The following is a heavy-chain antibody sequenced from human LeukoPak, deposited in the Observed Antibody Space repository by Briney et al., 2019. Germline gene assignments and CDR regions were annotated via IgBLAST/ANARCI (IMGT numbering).Heavy chain of an antibody. Sequence: SGGSLRLSCAASGFTFSDYYMSWIRQAPGKGLEWVSYISSSGSTIYYADSVKGRFTISRDNAKNSLYLQMNSLRAEDTAVYYCARDVPSGSSSKSYWGQGTLVTVSS. CDR2: ISSSGSTI. CDR1: GFTFSDYY. CDR3: ARDVPSGSSSKSY. V-gene: IGHV3-11*01. J-gene: IGHJ4*02. D-gene: IGHD6-13*01.